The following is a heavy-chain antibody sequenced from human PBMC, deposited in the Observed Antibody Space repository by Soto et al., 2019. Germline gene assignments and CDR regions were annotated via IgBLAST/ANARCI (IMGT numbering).Heavy chain of an antibody. J-gene: IGHJ5*02. CDR3: ARLVWSYGTWFDP. V-gene: IGHV4-59*08. CDR2: IYYSGST. Sequence: SETLSLTWTVSGGSLSSYYWSWIRQPPGKGLEWIGYIYYSGSTNYNPSLKSRVTISVDTSKNQFSLKLSSVTAADTAVYYCARLVWSYGTWFDPWGQGTLVTVSS. CDR1: GGSLSSYY. D-gene: IGHD5-18*01.